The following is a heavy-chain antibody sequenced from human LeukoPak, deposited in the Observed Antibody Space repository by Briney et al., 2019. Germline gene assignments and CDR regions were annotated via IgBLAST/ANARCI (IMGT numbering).Heavy chain of an antibody. Sequence: GGSLRPSCVDSGVTFGTYWMTWVRQAPGKGLEWVADIKYDGSEKYYGDSVKGRFTVSRDNAKNSLYLQMNSLRAEDTAMYYCARDVGLSGYDLNDYWGQGTLVTVSS. D-gene: IGHD5-12*01. CDR1: GVTFGTYW. CDR2: IKYDGSEK. V-gene: IGHV3-7*01. CDR3: ARDVGLSGYDLNDY. J-gene: IGHJ4*02.